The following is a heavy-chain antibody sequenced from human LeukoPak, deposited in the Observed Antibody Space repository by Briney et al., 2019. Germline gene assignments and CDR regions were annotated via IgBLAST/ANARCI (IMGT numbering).Heavy chain of an antibody. D-gene: IGHD3-9*01. J-gene: IGHJ3*02. Sequence: PSETLSLTCTVSGGSISSYYWSWIRQPPGKGLEWIGYIYYSGSTNYNPSLKSRVTISVDTSKTQFSLKLRSVTAADTAVYYCARARLDYDILPGYLLHDAFDIWGQGTMVTVSS. V-gene: IGHV4-59*08. CDR2: IYYSGST. CDR1: GGSISSYY. CDR3: ARARLDYDILPGYLLHDAFDI.